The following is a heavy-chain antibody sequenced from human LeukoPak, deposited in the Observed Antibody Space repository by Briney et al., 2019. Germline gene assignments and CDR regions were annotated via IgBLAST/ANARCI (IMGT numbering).Heavy chain of an antibody. CDR3: ARDEGSGWTLGRGWFDL. V-gene: IGHV4-4*07. J-gene: IGHJ2*01. Sequence: SETLSLTCTVPGGSISSYYWSWIRQPAGKGLEWIGRIYTSGSTNYNPSLKSRVTMSVDTSKNQFSLKLSSVTAADTAVYYCARDEGSGWTLGRGWFDLWGRGTLVTVSS. CDR1: GGSISSYY. CDR2: IYTSGST. D-gene: IGHD6-19*01.